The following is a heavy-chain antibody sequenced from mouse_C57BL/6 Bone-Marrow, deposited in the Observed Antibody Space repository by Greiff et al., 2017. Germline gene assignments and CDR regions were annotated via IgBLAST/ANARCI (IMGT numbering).Heavy chain of an antibody. V-gene: IGHV1-55*01. CDR2: IYPGSGST. J-gene: IGHJ3*01. Sequence: QVQLQQPGAELVKPGASVKMSCKASGYTFTSYWITWVKQRPGQGLEWIGDIYPGSGSTNYNEKFKSKATLTVDTSSSTAYMQLSSLTSEDSAVYYCARSNEGYYDWFAYWGQGTLVTVSA. D-gene: IGHD2-3*01. CDR1: GYTFTSYW. CDR3: ARSNEGYYDWFAY.